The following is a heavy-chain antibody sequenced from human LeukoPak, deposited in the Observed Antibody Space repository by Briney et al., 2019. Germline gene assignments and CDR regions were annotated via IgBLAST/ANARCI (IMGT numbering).Heavy chain of an antibody. V-gene: IGHV3-66*01. Sequence: GGSLRLSCAASEFSVGSNYMTWVRQAPGKGLEWVSLIYSGGSTYYADSVKGRFTISRDNSKNTLYLQMNSLRAEDTAVYYCARVGRDGYNQLVRLDYWGQGTLVTVSS. CDR2: IYSGGST. CDR1: EFSVGSNY. CDR3: ARVGRDGYNQLVRLDY. J-gene: IGHJ4*02. D-gene: IGHD5-24*01.